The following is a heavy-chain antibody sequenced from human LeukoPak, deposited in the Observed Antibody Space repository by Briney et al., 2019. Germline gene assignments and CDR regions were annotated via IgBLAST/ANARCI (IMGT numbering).Heavy chain of an antibody. Sequence: ASVKVSCKASGYTFTTHDINWVRQAPGQGVQWMGWMNPNSGNTGFAQKFQGRVTLTRNTSISTAYLELSSLRSEDTAVYYCARLVNQFDYVTGRVDYWGQGTLVTVSS. CDR1: GYTFTTHD. V-gene: IGHV1-8*02. CDR2: MNPNSGNT. D-gene: IGHD4-17*01. CDR3: ARLVNQFDYVTGRVDY. J-gene: IGHJ4*02.